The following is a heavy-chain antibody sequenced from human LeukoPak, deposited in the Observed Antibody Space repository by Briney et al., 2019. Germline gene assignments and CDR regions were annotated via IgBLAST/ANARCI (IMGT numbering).Heavy chain of an antibody. Sequence: GASVKVSCKTSGYTFIDNNMHWLRQAPGQGLEWLGIIIPTTGKTTYAQKLQGRVTMTRDTSTSTVYMELTSLTSDDTAVYYCARDFNWAVDYWGQGTLVTVSS. CDR2: IIPTTGKT. CDR1: GYTFIDNN. V-gene: IGHV1-46*01. D-gene: IGHD7-27*01. CDR3: ARDFNWAVDY. J-gene: IGHJ4*02.